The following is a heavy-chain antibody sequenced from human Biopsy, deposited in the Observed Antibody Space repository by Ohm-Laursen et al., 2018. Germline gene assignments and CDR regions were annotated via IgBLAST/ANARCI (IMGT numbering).Heavy chain of an antibody. CDR2: VYYSGST. CDR1: GGSISSSNHY. V-gene: IGHV4-39*01. J-gene: IGHJ4*02. D-gene: IGHD3-3*01. Sequence: PSQPLSLTCSVSGGSISSSNHYWGWLRQPPGKGLEWIGHVYYSGSTFYNSSLESRVTVSVDTSKNQFHLRLTSMSASDTAVYYCARHSLDDFWSGAHYYFDYWGLGTLVTVSS. CDR3: ARHSLDDFWSGAHYYFDY.